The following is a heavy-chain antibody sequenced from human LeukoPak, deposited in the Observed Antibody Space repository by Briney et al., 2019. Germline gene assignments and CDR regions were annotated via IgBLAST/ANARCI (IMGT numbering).Heavy chain of an antibody. Sequence: ASVKVSCKAFGYTFTSNYMHWVRQAPGQGLEWMGIINPSGGSTSYAQKFQGRVTMTRDTSTSTVYMELSSLRSEDTAAYYCAREGYCSSTSCYEVGAFDIWGQGTMVTVSS. J-gene: IGHJ3*02. V-gene: IGHV1-46*01. CDR3: AREGYCSSTSCYEVGAFDI. CDR1: GYTFTSNY. CDR2: INPSGGST. D-gene: IGHD2-2*01.